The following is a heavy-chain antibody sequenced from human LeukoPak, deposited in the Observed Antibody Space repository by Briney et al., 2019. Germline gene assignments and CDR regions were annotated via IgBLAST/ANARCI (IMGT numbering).Heavy chain of an antibody. CDR3: ARVVVIADPFDY. V-gene: IGHV1-2*02. D-gene: IGHD2-21*01. J-gene: IGHJ4*02. CDR2: INPNSGGT. CDR1: GYTFTGYY. Sequence: GASVKVSCKDSGYTFTGYYMHWVRQAPGQGLEWMGWINPNSGGTNYAQKFQGRVTMTRDTSISTAYMELSRLRSDDTAVYYCARVVVIADPFDYWGQGTLVTVSS.